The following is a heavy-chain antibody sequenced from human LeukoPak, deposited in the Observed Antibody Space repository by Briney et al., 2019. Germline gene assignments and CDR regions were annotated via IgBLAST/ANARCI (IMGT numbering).Heavy chain of an antibody. Sequence: GGSLRLSCAASGFTFSSYAMSWVRQAPGKGLEWVSAISGSGGSTYYADSVKGRFTISRDNSKNTLYLQMNSLRAEDTAVYYCAKVRSNLDYSSSWYDFDYWGQGTLVTVSS. CDR1: GFTFSSYA. J-gene: IGHJ4*02. CDR2: ISGSGGST. CDR3: AKVRSNLDYSSSWYDFDY. V-gene: IGHV3-23*01. D-gene: IGHD6-13*01.